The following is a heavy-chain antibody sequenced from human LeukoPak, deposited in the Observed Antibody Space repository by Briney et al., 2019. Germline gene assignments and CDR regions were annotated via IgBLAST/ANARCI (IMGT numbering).Heavy chain of an antibody. J-gene: IGHJ4*02. D-gene: IGHD3-16*01. CDR2: INPNTGGT. Sequence: ASVKVSCKASGYTFTGYYMHWVRQAPGQGLEWMGWINPNTGGTNYAQRFQGRVTMTRDTSISTAYMELSRLRSDDTALYYYARAGGGYDYWGQGTPVTVPS. CDR1: GYTFTGYY. CDR3: ARAGGGYDY. V-gene: IGHV1-2*02.